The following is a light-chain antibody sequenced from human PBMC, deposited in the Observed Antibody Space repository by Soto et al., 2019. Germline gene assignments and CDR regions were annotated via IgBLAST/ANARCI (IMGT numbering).Light chain of an antibody. CDR2: DAS. CDR1: QSVSSY. CDR3: QQRSNWPPIT. V-gene: IGKV3-11*01. J-gene: IGKJ5*01. Sequence: EIGLTQSPATLSLSPGERAALSCVASQSVSSYLAWYQQKPGQAPRLLIYDASNRATGIPARFSGSGSGTDFTLTISSLEPEDFAVYYCQQRSNWPPITFGQGTRLEIK.